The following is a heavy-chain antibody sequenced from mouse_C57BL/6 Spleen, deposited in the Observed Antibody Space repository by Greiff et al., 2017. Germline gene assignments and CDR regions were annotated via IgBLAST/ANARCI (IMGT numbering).Heavy chain of an antibody. J-gene: IGHJ4*01. V-gene: IGHV1-54*01. D-gene: IGHD2-4*01. CDR3: ERCGLRNYAMDY. Sequence: QVQLQQSGAELVRPGTSVKVSCKASGYAFTNYLIEWVKQRPGQGLEWIGVINPGSGGTNYNEKFKGKATLTADKSSSTAYMQLSSLTSENSAVYFCERCGLRNYAMDYWGQGTSVTVSS. CDR1: GYAFTNYL. CDR2: INPGSGGT.